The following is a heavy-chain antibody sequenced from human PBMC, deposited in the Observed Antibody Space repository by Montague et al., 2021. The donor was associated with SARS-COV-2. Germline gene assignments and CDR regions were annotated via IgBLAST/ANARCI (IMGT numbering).Heavy chain of an antibody. J-gene: IGHJ6*02. CDR3: ARIRCITIFGVVITPYYYGMDV. D-gene: IGHD3-3*01. CDR2: INHSGST. CDR1: GGSFSGYY. V-gene: IGHV4-34*01. Sequence: SETLSLTCAVYGGSFSGYYWSWIRQPPGKGLEWIGEINHSGSTSYNPSLKSRVTISVDTSKNQFSLKLSSVTAADTAVYYCARIRCITIFGVVITPYYYGMDVWGQGTTVTVSS.